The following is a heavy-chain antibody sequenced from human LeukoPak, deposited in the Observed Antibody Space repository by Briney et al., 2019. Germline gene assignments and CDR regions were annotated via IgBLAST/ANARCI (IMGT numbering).Heavy chain of an antibody. CDR3: ARGLNRNDYGDYGY. V-gene: IGHV4-61*02. Sequence: SQTLSLTCNVSGGSISSGSYYWSWLRQAAGKTLEWIGRINNRGSTNANPSLQSRVTISVDTSKNQFSLRLSSVTAADTAVYYCARGLNRNDYGDYGYWGQGTLVTVSS. D-gene: IGHD4-17*01. CDR2: INNRGST. CDR1: GGSISSGSYY. J-gene: IGHJ4*02.